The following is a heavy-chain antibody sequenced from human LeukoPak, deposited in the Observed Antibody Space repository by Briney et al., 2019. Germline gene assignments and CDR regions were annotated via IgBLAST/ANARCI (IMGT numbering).Heavy chain of an antibody. D-gene: IGHD5-18*01. CDR2: IYYSGST. CDR3: ARRDTAMVTFDY. CDR1: GFTFSSYE. J-gene: IGHJ4*02. V-gene: IGHV4-59*01. Sequence: PGGSLRLSCAASGFTFSSYEMNWVRQPPGKGLEWIGYIYYSGSTNYNPSLKSRVTISVDTSKNQFSLKLSSVTAADTAVYYCARRDTAMVTFDYWGQGTLVTVSS.